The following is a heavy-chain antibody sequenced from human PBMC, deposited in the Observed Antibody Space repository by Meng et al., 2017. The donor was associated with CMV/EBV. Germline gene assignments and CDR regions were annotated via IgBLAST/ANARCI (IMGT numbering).Heavy chain of an antibody. V-gene: IGHV3-15*01. D-gene: IGHD3-10*01. CDR1: GFTFSNAW. Sequence: LTGAASGFTFSNAWMSWVRQAPGKGLEWVGRIKSKTDGGTTDYAAPVKGRFTISRDDSKNTLYLQMNSLKTEDTAVYYCTTSTMVRGVTPHWGQGTLVTVSS. CDR2: IKSKTDGGTT. J-gene: IGHJ4*02. CDR3: TTSTMVRGVTPH.